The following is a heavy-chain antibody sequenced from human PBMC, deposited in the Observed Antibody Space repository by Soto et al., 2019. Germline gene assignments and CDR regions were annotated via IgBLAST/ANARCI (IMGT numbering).Heavy chain of an antibody. J-gene: IGHJ4*02. V-gene: IGHV4-34*01. D-gene: IGHD5-18*01. CDR1: GGSFSGYY. CDR2: INHSGST. Sequence: SETLSLTCAVYGGSFSGYYWSWIRQPPGKGLEWIGEINHSGSTNYNPSLKSRVTISVDTSKNQFSLKLSSVTAADTAVYYCARVGYSYGYLNLDYWGQGTLVTAPQ. CDR3: ARVGYSYGYLNLDY.